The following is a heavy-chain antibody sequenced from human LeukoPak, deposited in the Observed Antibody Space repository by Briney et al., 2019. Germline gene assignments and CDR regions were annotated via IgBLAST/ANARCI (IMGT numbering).Heavy chain of an antibody. Sequence: PGGSLRLSCAASGFTFSSYEMNWVRQARGKGLEWVSYISSSGTTVHYAESVKGRVTISRDNAKSSLYLQMNSLRVEDTAVYYCARVSRGSYDLDYWGQGTLVTVSS. CDR1: GFTFSSYE. D-gene: IGHD1-26*01. CDR2: ISSSGTTV. J-gene: IGHJ4*02. V-gene: IGHV3-48*03. CDR3: ARVSRGSYDLDY.